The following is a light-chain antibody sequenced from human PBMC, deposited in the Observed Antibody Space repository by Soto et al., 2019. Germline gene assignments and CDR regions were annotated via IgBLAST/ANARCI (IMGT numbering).Light chain of an antibody. CDR3: CSYAGSRV. V-gene: IGLV2-23*01. J-gene: IGLJ3*02. Sequence: QSALTQPASVSGSPGQSITISCTGTSSDVGSYNLVSWYQQHPGKAPKLMIYEGSKRPSGVSNRFSGSKSGNTASLIISGLQAEDEADYYCCSYAGSRVFGGGTKLTVL. CDR1: SSDVGSYNL. CDR2: EGS.